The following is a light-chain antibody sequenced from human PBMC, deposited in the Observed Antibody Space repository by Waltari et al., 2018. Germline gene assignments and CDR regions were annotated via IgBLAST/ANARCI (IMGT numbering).Light chain of an antibody. CDR2: GAS. CDR3: QQANSFPFT. Sequence: DTQMTQSPSSVSASVGDRLTMSCRTSQDVSNYLAWYQQKPGKAPKLLIYGASTLESGVPSRFSGSGSGTEFTLAISSLQPDDFATYYCQQANSFPFTFGQGTRLEI. J-gene: IGKJ5*01. V-gene: IGKV1D-12*01. CDR1: QDVSNY.